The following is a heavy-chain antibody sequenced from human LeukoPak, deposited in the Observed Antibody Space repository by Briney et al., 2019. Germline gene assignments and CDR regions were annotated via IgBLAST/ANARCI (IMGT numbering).Heavy chain of an antibody. CDR3: VRSRDVVVTAPGDY. J-gene: IGHJ4*02. CDR1: GFTFSSYW. CDR2: IKQDGSDK. Sequence: GGSLRLSCAASGFTFSSYWMSWVRQAPGKGLEWVANIKQDGSDKYYVDSVKGRFTISRDNAKNSLYLQMNSLRAEDAAVYYCVRSRDVVVTAPGDYWGQGTLVTVSS. D-gene: IGHD2-21*02. V-gene: IGHV3-7*05.